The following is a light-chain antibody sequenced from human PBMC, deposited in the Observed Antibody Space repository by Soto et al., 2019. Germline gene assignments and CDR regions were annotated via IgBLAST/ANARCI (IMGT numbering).Light chain of an antibody. J-gene: IGLJ1*01. CDR2: DVN. V-gene: IGLV2-11*02. CDR3: CSYTVSRSYV. Sequence: QSVLTQPRSVSGSPGQSVTISCTGSSSDVGAYNFASWYQQRPGAAPKLLIHDVNKRPPGVPDRFSASKSGNTASLTISGLQAEDEADYYCCSYTVSRSYVFGTGTKVTVL. CDR1: SSDVGAYNF.